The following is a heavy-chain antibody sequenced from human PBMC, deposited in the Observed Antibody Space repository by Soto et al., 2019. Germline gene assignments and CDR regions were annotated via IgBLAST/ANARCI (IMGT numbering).Heavy chain of an antibody. J-gene: IGHJ6*02. CDR3: ARGSGSSWSGRRHYYYGMDV. CDR1: GYTFTSYY. V-gene: IGHV1-46*01. D-gene: IGHD6-13*01. Sequence: ASVNVSCKASGYTFTSYYMHWVRQAPGQGLEWMGIINPSGGSTSYAQKFQGRVTMTRDTSTSTVYMELSSLRSEDTAVYYCARGSGSSWSGRRHYYYGMDVWGQGTTVTVSS. CDR2: INPSGGST.